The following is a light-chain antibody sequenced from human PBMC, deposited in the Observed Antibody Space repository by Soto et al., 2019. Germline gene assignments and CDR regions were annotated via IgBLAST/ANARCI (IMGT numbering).Light chain of an antibody. Sequence: QSVLTQPPSVSAAPGQTVTISCSGSSSNIGNNYVSWYQQLPGTAPKLLIYDNNKRPSGIPDRFSGSKSGTSATLGITGLQTGDEADYYCGTCDSSLSVVFGGGTKVTVL. CDR2: DNN. CDR3: GTCDSSLSVV. J-gene: IGLJ2*01. V-gene: IGLV1-51*01. CDR1: SSNIGNNY.